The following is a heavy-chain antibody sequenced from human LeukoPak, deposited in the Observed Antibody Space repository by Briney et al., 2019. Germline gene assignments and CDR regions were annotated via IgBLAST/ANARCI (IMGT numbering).Heavy chain of an antibody. CDR3: ARHRHYDSSGYSLDY. CDR2: IYPGDSDT. CDR1: GSTFTSYW. V-gene: IGHV5-51*01. D-gene: IGHD3-22*01. Sequence: GVSLEISGQGSGSTFTSYWIAWAGQLPGKGLEGMGIIYPGDSDTRHSPSVQGQVTISADKSISTAYLQWSSLKASDTAMYYCARHRHYDSSGYSLDYWGQGTLVTVSS. J-gene: IGHJ4*02.